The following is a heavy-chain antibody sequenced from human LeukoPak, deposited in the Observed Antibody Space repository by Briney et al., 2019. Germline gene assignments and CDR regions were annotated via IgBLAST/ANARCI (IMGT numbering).Heavy chain of an antibody. Sequence: PGGSLRLSCAASGFTFSSYEMNWVRQAPGKGLEWVSYINSSGSTIYYADSVKGRFTISRDNAKNSLYLQMNSLRAEDTAVYYCARSIRLVVAAKGSVSPSDYWGQGTLVTVSS. J-gene: IGHJ4*02. V-gene: IGHV3-48*03. CDR3: ARSIRLVVAAKGSVSPSDY. D-gene: IGHD2-15*01. CDR1: GFTFSSYE. CDR2: INSSGSTI.